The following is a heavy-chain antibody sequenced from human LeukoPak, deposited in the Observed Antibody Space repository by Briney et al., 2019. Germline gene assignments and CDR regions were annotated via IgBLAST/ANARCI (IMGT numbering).Heavy chain of an antibody. Sequence: AAVKVSCKASGYTFSDYYMHWVRQAPGQGLEWMGWINAKMGATGYAQKFQGRVTMNRDTSISTADMELNSIRSDDTAMYYCSRGSALNRAYSGYDPTFHYWGQGTLVAVPS. D-gene: IGHD5-12*01. V-gene: IGHV1-2*02. CDR2: INAKMGAT. CDR3: SRGSALNRAYSGYDPTFHY. J-gene: IGHJ4*02. CDR1: GYTFSDYY.